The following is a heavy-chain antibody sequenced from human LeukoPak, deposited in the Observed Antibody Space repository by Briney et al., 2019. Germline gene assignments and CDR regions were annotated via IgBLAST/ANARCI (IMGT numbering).Heavy chain of an antibody. V-gene: IGHV4-39*07. CDR1: GGSISSSSYY. J-gene: IGHJ5*02. CDR3: ARVLTHFDP. Sequence: SETLSLTCTVSGGSISSSSYYWGWIRQPPGKGLEWIGSIYYSGSTYYNPSLKSRVTISVDTSKNQFSLKLSSVTAADTAVYYCARVLTHFDPWGQGTQVTVSS. CDR2: IYYSGST.